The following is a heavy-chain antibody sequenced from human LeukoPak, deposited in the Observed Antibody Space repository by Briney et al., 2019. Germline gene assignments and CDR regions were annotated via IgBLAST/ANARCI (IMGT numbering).Heavy chain of an antibody. Sequence: KPGGSLRLSCVASGFNFSTYSMNWVRQAPGKGLEWVANIKQDGSEKYYVDSVKGRFTISRDNAKNSLYLQMNSLRAEDTAVYYCARENEIVATKYNWFDPWGQGTLVTVSS. V-gene: IGHV3-7*01. J-gene: IGHJ5*02. CDR3: ARENEIVATKYNWFDP. D-gene: IGHD5-12*01. CDR2: IKQDGSEK. CDR1: GFNFSTYS.